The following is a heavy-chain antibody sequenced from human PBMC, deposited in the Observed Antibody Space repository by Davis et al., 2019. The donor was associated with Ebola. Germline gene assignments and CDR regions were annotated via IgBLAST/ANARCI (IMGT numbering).Heavy chain of an antibody. V-gene: IGHV1-69*04. J-gene: IGHJ4*02. Sequence: SVKVSCKASGGTFSSYAISWVRQAPGQGLEWMGRIIPILGIANYAQKFQGWVTMTRDTSISTAYMELSRRRSDETAVYYCARGGGSSKRTMGYWGQGTLVTVSS. CDR2: IIPILGIA. D-gene: IGHD1-26*01. CDR1: GGTFSSYA. CDR3: ARGGGSSKRTMGY.